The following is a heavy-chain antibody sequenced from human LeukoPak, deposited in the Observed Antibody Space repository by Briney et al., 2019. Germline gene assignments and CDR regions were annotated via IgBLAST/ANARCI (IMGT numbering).Heavy chain of an antibody. J-gene: IGHJ4*02. V-gene: IGHV3-30*18. D-gene: IGHD1-26*01. Sequence: PGGSLRLSCAASGFTFSSYWMSWVRQAPGKGLEWVAVISYDGSNKYYADSVKGRFTISRDNSKNTLYLQMNSLRAEDTAVYYCAKGGPPTGAAPRPWDFNYWGQGTLLTVSS. CDR2: ISYDGSNK. CDR1: GFTFSSYW. CDR3: AKGGPPTGAAPRPWDFNY.